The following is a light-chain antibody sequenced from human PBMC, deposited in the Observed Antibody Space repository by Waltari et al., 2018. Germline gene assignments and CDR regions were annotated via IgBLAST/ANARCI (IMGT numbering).Light chain of an antibody. V-gene: IGKV3-20*01. J-gene: IGKJ1*01. CDR2: RAS. Sequence: EMVLTQSPGPALLSPGEGVTLSCRASQSIGSSNLDWYQQKPGQAPRLVIYRASRRATGIPDRFSGSGSGTDFSLTISRLEAEDFAVYYCQQHGTLPATFGQGTKLEIK. CDR1: QSIGSSN. CDR3: QQHGTLPAT.